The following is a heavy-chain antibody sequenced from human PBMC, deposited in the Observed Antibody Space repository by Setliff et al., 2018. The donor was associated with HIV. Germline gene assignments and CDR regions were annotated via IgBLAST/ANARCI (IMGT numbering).Heavy chain of an antibody. Sequence: ASVKVSCKASGGTFSSYAISWVRQAPGQGLEWMGWINPNNGGTSYAQKFQGRVTMTRDTSTSTVYMELSSLRSEDTAVYYCARDPSVEMATIEYYFDYWGQGTLVTVSS. J-gene: IGHJ4*02. CDR1: GGTFSSYA. D-gene: IGHD5-12*01. V-gene: IGHV1-8*02. CDR3: ARDPSVEMATIEYYFDY. CDR2: INPNNGGT.